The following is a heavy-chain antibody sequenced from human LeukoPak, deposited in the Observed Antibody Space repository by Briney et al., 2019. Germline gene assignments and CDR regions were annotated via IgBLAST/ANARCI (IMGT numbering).Heavy chain of an antibody. V-gene: IGHV4-34*09. Sequence: SETLSLTCAVYGGSFSGYYWSWIRQPPGKGLEWIGEINHSGSTNYNPSLRSRVTISVDTSKNQFSLKLSSVTAADTAVYYCARVYVGTATMGGDYRGQGTLVTVSS. CDR3: ARVYVGTATMGGDY. CDR2: INHSGST. D-gene: IGHD2-21*02. CDR1: GGSFSGYY. J-gene: IGHJ4*02.